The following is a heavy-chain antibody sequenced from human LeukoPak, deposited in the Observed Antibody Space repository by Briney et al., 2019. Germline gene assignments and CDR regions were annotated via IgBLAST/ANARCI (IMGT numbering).Heavy chain of an antibody. D-gene: IGHD2/OR15-2a*01. CDR1: GFTFRSYE. Sequence: GGSLTLSCEDSGFTFRSYEMNWVRQAPGKGLEWIAYLSSSGSAFSYADSVKGRFTISRDNSKNTLYLQMNSLRAEDTAVYYCAKDNSKRKWQYFDYWGQGTLVTVSS. J-gene: IGHJ4*02. CDR3: AKDNSKRKWQYFDY. V-gene: IGHV3-48*03. CDR2: LSSSGSAF.